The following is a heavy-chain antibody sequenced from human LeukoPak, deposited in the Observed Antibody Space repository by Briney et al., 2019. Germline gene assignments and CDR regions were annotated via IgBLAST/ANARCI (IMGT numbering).Heavy chain of an antibody. J-gene: IGHJ4*02. D-gene: IGHD2-21*02. CDR1: GGSISSSSYY. V-gene: IGHV4-39*07. CDR3: ARRWLLSPLTFDY. CDR2: IYYSGST. Sequence: SETLSLTCTVSGGSISSSSYYWGWIRQPPGKGLEWIGSIYYSGSTYYNPSLKGRVTISVDTSKNQFSLKLSSVTAADTAVYYCARRWLLSPLTFDYWGQGTLVTVSS.